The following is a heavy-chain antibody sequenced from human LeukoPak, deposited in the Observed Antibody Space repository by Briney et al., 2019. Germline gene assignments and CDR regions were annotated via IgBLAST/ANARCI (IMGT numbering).Heavy chain of an antibody. V-gene: IGHV4-39*07. CDR1: GGSISSSSYY. CDR2: IYYSGST. D-gene: IGHD3-22*01. CDR3: ARTYYYDSRAFDI. J-gene: IGHJ3*02. Sequence: SSETLSLTCTVSGGSISSSSYYWGWIRQPPGKGLEWIGSIYYSGSTYYNPSLKSRVTVSVDTFKNQSSLKLSSVTAADTAVYYCARTYYYDSRAFDIWGQGTMVTVSS.